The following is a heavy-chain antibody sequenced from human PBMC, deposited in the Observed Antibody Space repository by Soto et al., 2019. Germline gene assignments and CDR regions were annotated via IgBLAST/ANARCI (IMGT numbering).Heavy chain of an antibody. CDR1: GYTFTSYA. Sequence: GASVKVSCKASGYTFTSYAMHWVRQAPGQRLEWMGGFDPEDGETIYAQKFQGRVTMTEDTSTDTAYMELSSLRSEDTAVYYCATAQGIAVAGQFGFDPWGQGTLVTVSS. J-gene: IGHJ5*02. D-gene: IGHD6-19*01. CDR2: FDPEDGET. CDR3: ATAQGIAVAGQFGFDP. V-gene: IGHV1-24*01.